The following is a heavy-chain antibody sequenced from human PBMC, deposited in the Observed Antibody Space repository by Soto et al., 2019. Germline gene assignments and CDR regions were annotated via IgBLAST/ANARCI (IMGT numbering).Heavy chain of an antibody. D-gene: IGHD5-12*01. CDR1: GYTFTSYG. J-gene: IGHJ6*02. V-gene: IGHV1-18*01. CDR2: ISAYNGNT. CDR3: ARDIGRGYSGYAIYYYYGMDV. Sequence: QVQRVQSGAEVKKPGASVKVSCKASGYTFTSYGISWVRQAPGQGLEWMGWISAYNGNTNYAQKLQGRVTMTTDTSTSTAYMELRSLRSDDTAVYYCARDIGRGYSGYAIYYYYGMDVWGQGTTVTVSS.